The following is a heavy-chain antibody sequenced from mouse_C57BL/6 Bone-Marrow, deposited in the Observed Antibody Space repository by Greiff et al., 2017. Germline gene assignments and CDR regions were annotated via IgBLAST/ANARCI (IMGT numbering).Heavy chain of an antibody. CDR3: ARTTTVVPYYFDY. J-gene: IGHJ2*01. CDR1: GYSFTSYT. CDR2: INPSSGYT. V-gene: IGHV1-4*01. Sequence: VKLMESGAELARPGASVKMSCKASGYSFTSYTMHWVKQRPGQGLEWIGYINPSSGYTKYNQQFKDKATLTADKSSSTAYMQLSSLTSEDSAVYYCARTTTVVPYYFDYWGQGTTLTVSS. D-gene: IGHD1-1*01.